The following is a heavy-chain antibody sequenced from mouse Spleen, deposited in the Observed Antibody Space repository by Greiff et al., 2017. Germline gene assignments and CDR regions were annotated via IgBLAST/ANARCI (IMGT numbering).Heavy chain of an antibody. CDR2: ISSGGGNT. J-gene: IGHJ2*01. V-gene: IGHV5-9*04. Sequence: EVKLEESGGGLVKLGGSLKLSCAASGFTFSSYAMSWVRQTPEKRLEWVATISSGGGNTYYPDSVKGRFTISRDNAKNTLYLQMSSLKSEDTAMYYCARPYDYDRGYYFDYWGQGTTLTVSS. D-gene: IGHD2-4*01. CDR1: GFTFSSYA. CDR3: ARPYDYDRGYYFDY.